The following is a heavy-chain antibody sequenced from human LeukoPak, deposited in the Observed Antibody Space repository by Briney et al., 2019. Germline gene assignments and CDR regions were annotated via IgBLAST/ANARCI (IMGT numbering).Heavy chain of an antibody. Sequence: ASVKVSCKASGYTFTGYYMHWVRQAPGQGLEWMGWINPNSGGTNYAQKFQGRVTMTRDTSISTAYMELNRLRSDDTAVYYCARENCSSTSCYTYFDYWGQGTLVTVSS. CDR2: INPNSGGT. V-gene: IGHV1-2*02. CDR3: ARENCSSTSCYTYFDY. J-gene: IGHJ4*02. D-gene: IGHD2-2*01. CDR1: GYTFTGYY.